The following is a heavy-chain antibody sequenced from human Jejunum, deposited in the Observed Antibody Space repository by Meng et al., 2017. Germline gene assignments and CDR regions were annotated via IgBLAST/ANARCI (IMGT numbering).Heavy chain of an antibody. V-gene: IGHV3-7*01. CDR2: IKEDGNEN. CDR3: ASIRREYSYFDY. D-gene: IGHD2-15*01. Sequence: GESLKISCAASGFTFDTYWMAWVRQAPGKGLEWVANIKEDGNENYFVDSVKGRFTISRDNAKNSLYLQMNSLRVEDTAVYYCASIRREYSYFDYWGQGTLVTVSS. J-gene: IGHJ4*02. CDR1: GFTFDTYW.